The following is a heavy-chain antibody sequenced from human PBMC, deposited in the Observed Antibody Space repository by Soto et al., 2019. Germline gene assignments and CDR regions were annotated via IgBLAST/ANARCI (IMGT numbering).Heavy chain of an antibody. CDR2: MNPKSGQT. Sequence: QVQLVQSGAEVKKPGASVKVSCKASGYSFSSHDINWVRQAPGQGLELMGWMNPKSGQTGYAPRFQGRVTMTGNTSISTAYMELSSLRSEDTAMYYCARDIGPALDWFGPWGQGTLVTVSS. V-gene: IGHV1-8*01. CDR3: ARDIGPALDWFGP. J-gene: IGHJ5*02. D-gene: IGHD2-2*01. CDR1: GYSFSSHD.